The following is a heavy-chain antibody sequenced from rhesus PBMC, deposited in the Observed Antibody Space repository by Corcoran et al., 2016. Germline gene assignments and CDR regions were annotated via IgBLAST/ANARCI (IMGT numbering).Heavy chain of an antibody. CDR3: AKGGKGYSNYGYLDY. J-gene: IGHJ4*01. V-gene: IGHV3S5*01. CDR2: IKSGGGST. Sequence: EVQLVETGGGLVQPGGSLKLSCAASGFTFSSYGRSWVRQAQGKGLEWVSTIKSGGGSTYYADSVKGRFTIARDISKNTLSLQMNSLRAEDTAVYYCAKGGKGYSNYGYLDYWGQGVLVTVSS. CDR1: GFTFSSYG. D-gene: IGHD4-23*01.